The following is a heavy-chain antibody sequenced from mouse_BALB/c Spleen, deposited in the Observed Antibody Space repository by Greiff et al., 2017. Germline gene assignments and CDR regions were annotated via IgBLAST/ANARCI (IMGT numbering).Heavy chain of an antibody. CDR2: INPGSGGT. CDR1: GYAFTNYL. V-gene: IGHV1-54*01. J-gene: IGHJ2*01. D-gene: IGHD1-1*01. Sequence: QVQLQQSGAELVRPGTSVKVSCKASGYAFTNYLIEWVKQRPGQGLEWIGVINPGSGGTNYNEKFKGKATLTADKSSSTAYMQLSSLTSDDSAVYFCARCYYGSDYWGQGTTLTVSS. CDR3: ARCYYGSDY.